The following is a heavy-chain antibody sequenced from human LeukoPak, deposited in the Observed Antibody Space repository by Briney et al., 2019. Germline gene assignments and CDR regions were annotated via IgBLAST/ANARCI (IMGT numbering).Heavy chain of an antibody. CDR2: ISPSDGNT. Sequence: GGSLRLSCAASGFTFSKYAMSWVRQAPGKGLEWVSAISPSDGNTFYADSVKGRFTISRDNSKNTLYLQMNSLRAEDTAVYYCARDRSGFDLWGRGTLVTVSS. J-gene: IGHJ2*01. CDR3: ARDRSGFDL. CDR1: GFTFSKYA. D-gene: IGHD1-26*01. V-gene: IGHV3-23*01.